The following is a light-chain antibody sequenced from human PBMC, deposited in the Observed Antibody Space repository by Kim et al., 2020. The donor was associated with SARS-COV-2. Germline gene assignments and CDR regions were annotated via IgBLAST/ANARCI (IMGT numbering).Light chain of an antibody. J-gene: IGKJ2*01. CDR2: DAS. CDR1: QTINGW. Sequence: DIQMTQSPSTLSASVGDRVTITCRASQTINGWLAWYQQKPGKAPKLLINDASTLISGVPARFSGSGSETQFTLTITSVQPDDFATYYCQPYNNYPYTFGEGTKLEI. CDR3: QPYNNYPYT. V-gene: IGKV1-5*01.